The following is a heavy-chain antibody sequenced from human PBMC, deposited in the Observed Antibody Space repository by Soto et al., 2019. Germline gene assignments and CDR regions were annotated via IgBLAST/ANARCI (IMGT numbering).Heavy chain of an antibody. D-gene: IGHD6-13*01. CDR1: GFNFDEFA. J-gene: IGHJ4*02. V-gene: IGHV3-9*01. CDR2: IGWDSGKM. CDR3: AKDAGSTWFNYFDS. Sequence: EVQLVESGGDLVQPGRSLRLSCAATGFNFDEFAMHWVRQAPGKGLEWVSGIGWDSGKMGYAESVKGRFIVSRDNTKKSLYQQMIDLRPEDTALYFCAKDAGSTWFNYFDSWGQGTLVSVSS.